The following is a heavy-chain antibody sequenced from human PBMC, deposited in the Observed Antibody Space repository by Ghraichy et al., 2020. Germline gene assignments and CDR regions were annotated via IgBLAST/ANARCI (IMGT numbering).Heavy chain of an antibody. V-gene: IGHV3-23*01. CDR1: GFAFSNSA. J-gene: IGHJ6*02. Sequence: GESLNISCAASGFAFSNSAMSWVRQAPGKGLEWVSSISGSGGRTYQPASVKGRFTISRDNSKNTLFLQMNSLRAEDTAVYYCTKGPTIFGVVITYSFYYGMDVWGQGTAVTVSS. CDR2: ISGSGGRT. D-gene: IGHD3-3*01. CDR3: TKGPTIFGVVITYSFYYGMDV.